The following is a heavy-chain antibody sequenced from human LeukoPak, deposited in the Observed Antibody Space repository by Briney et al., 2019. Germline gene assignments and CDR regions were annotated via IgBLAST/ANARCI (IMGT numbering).Heavy chain of an antibody. CDR2: INHSGST. J-gene: IGHJ4*02. CDR1: GGSFSGYY. Sequence: SETLSLTCAVYGGSFSGYYWSWIRQPPGKGLEWIGEINHSGSTNYNPSLKSRVTISVDTSKNQFSLKLSSVTAADTAVYYCALIGVWSGSYTGDYWGQGTLVTVSS. D-gene: IGHD3-3*01. CDR3: ALIGVWSGSYTGDY. V-gene: IGHV4-34*01.